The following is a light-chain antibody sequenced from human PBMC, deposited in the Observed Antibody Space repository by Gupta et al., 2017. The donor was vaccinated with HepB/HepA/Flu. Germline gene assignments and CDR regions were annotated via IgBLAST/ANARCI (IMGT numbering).Light chain of an antibody. J-gene: IGKJ5*01. CDR3: QQDDTFPIT. V-gene: IGKV4-1*01. CDR2: WAS. Sequence: DIVMTQSPDSLAVSLGERATINCKSSQSVLYSSNNKNYLTWYQQKPGQPPKLLIYWASTRESGVPDRFSGSGSGTDFTLTISSLQAEDVAVYYCQQDDTFPITFGQGTPMEIK. CDR1: QSVLYSSNNKNY.